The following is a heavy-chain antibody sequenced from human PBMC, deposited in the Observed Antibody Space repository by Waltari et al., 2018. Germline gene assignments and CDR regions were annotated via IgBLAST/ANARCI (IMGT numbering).Heavy chain of an antibody. J-gene: IGHJ3*02. Sequence: VQLVQSGAEVKKPGESLKISCKGSGYSFTSYWIGWVRQMPGKGLEYMGIIYPGDSDTRYSPSFQGQVTISADKSISSAYLQWSSLKASDTAMYYCARIRRVSGSYSRLYDAFDIWGQGTMVTVSS. CDR3: ARIRRVSGSYSRLYDAFDI. V-gene: IGHV5-51*01. D-gene: IGHD1-26*01. CDR1: GYSFTSYW. CDR2: IYPGDSDT.